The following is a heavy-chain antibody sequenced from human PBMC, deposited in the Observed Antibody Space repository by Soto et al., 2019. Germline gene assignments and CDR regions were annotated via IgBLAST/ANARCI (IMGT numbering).Heavy chain of an antibody. J-gene: IGHJ4*02. CDR2: ISYDGSNK. Sequence: QVQLVESGGGVVQPGRSLRLSCAASGFTFSSYGMHWVRQAPGKGLEWVAVISYDGSNKYYADSVKGRFTISRDNSKNTLYLQMNSLRAEDTAVYYCAKSVSRNGATPHDYWGQGTLVTVSS. CDR1: GFTFSSYG. CDR3: AKSVSRNGATPHDY. D-gene: IGHD1-26*01. V-gene: IGHV3-30*18.